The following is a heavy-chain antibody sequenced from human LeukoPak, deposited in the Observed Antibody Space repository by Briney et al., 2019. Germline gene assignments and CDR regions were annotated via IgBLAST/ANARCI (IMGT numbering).Heavy chain of an antibody. D-gene: IGHD6-19*01. CDR1: GGSFSGYY. Sequence: PSETLSLTCAAYGGSFSGYYWSWLRQPPGKGLEWIGAINRSGSTNYNPSLESRVTISLDTSKDQFSLRLRSVTAADTAVYYCAREFADTTGCYWGQGILVTVSS. CDR2: INRSGST. V-gene: IGHV4-34*01. J-gene: IGHJ4*02. CDR3: AREFADTTGCY.